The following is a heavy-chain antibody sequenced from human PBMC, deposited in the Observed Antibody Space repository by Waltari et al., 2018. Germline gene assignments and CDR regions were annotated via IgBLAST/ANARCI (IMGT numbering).Heavy chain of an antibody. D-gene: IGHD2-8*01. CDR2: IIPILGIA. J-gene: IGHJ6*02. V-gene: IGHV1-69*04. Sequence: QVQLVQSGAAVKKPGSSVKVSCKASGGPFSSYAISWVRQAPGQGLEWMGRIIPILGIANYAQKFQGRVTITADKSTSTAYMELSSLRSEDTAVYYCARAGIVLMVYGGLDVWGQGTTVTVSS. CDR1: GGPFSSYA. CDR3: ARAGIVLMVYGGLDV.